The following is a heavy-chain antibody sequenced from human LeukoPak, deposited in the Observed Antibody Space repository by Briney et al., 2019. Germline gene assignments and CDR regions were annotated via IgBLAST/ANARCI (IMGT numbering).Heavy chain of an antibody. CDR1: GGSISSSSYY. CDR2: IYYSGST. D-gene: IGHD2-8*01. J-gene: IGHJ4*02. Sequence: SETLSLICTVSGGSISSSSYYWGWIRQPPGKGLEWIGSIYYSGSTYYNPSLKSRVTISVDTSKNQFSLKLSSVTAAGTAVYYCARISIVLMVYAMDYWGQGTLVTVSS. V-gene: IGHV4-39*01. CDR3: ARISIVLMVYAMDY.